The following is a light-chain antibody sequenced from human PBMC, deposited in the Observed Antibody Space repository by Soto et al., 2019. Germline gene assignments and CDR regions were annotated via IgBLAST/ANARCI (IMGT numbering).Light chain of an antibody. V-gene: IGKV2-28*01. CDR1: QSLLYNNTYNY. J-gene: IGKJ5*01. Sequence: EIVMTQSPLTLPVTPGEPASISCRSSQSLLYNNTYNYLDWYVQKPGQSPQLLIYFGSNRDLGVPDKFSGSGSGTDFTLKINRVEAEDVGTYYCMQALQSLTFGQGTRLEIQ. CDR2: FGS. CDR3: MQALQSLT.